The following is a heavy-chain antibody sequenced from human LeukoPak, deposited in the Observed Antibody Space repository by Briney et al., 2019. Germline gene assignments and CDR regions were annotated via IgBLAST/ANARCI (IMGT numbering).Heavy chain of an antibody. Sequence: SVKVSCKASGGTFSSYAISWVRQAPGQGLEWMGGIIPIFGTANYAQKFQGRVTITTDESTSTAYMELSSLRSEDTAAYYCARVWSGQGWFDPWGQGTLVTVSS. V-gene: IGHV1-69*05. CDR3: ARVWSGQGWFDP. D-gene: IGHD3-3*01. J-gene: IGHJ5*02. CDR1: GGTFSSYA. CDR2: IIPIFGTA.